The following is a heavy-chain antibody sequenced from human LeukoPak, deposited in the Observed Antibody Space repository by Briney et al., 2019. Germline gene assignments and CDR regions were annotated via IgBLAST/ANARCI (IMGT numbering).Heavy chain of an antibody. D-gene: IGHD3-10*01. J-gene: IGHJ4*02. CDR1: GGSISSSNW. CDR3: AGRPTYYYAGSYFDY. CDR2: IYHSGST. V-gene: IGHV4-4*02. Sequence: SGTLSLTCAVSGGSISSSNWWSWVRQPPGKGLEWIGEIYHSGSTNYNPSLKSRVTISVDKSKNQFSLKLSSVTAADTAVYYCAGRPTYYYAGSYFDYWGQGTLVTVSS.